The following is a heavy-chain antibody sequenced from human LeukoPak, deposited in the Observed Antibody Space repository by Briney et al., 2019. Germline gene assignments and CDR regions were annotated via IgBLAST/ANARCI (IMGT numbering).Heavy chain of an antibody. J-gene: IGHJ4*02. CDR3: AKSGLNRFDY. V-gene: IGHV3-23*01. CDR1: GFTFSTYA. Sequence: GSLRLSCAASGFTFSTYAMSWVRQAPGKGLEWVSNISGSGSGGSTYYADSVKGRFTISRDNSKNTLYLQMNSLRAEDTAVYYCAKSGLNRFDYWGQGTLVTVSS. D-gene: IGHD2-15*01. CDR2: ISGSGSGGST.